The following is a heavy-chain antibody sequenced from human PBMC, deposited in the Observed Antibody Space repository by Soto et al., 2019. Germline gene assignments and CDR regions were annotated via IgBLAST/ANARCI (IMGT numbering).Heavy chain of an antibody. CDR1: GYTFTGYY. Sequence: VASVKVSCKASGYTFTGYYMHWVRQAPGQGLEWMGWINPNSGGTNYAQKFQGRVTMTRDTSISTAYMELSRLRSDDTAVYYCARETGAPYSNYFDYWGQGTLVTVSS. V-gene: IGHV1-2*02. J-gene: IGHJ4*02. CDR3: ARETGAPYSNYFDY. D-gene: IGHD4-4*01. CDR2: INPNSGGT.